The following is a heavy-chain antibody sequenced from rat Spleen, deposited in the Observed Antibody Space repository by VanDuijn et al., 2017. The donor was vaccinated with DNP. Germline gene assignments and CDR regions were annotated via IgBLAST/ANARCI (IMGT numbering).Heavy chain of an antibody. CDR3: SRDRDSIGIRTWYFDF. V-gene: IGHV2-41*01. CDR1: GFSLTIYS. Sequence: QVQLKESGPGLVQPSQTLSLACTVSGFSLTIYSVHWVRQPPGKGLECMGVIWNNGGTRYNSALKSRLSITKDTSKSQVFLKMNSLQTEDSAIYFCSRDRDSIGIRTWYFDFWGPGTMVTVSS. D-gene: IGHD1-9*01. CDR2: IWNNGGT. J-gene: IGHJ1*01.